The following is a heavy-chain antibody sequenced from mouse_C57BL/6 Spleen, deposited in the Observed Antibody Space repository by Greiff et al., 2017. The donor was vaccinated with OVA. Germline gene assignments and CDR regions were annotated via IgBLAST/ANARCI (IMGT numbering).Heavy chain of an antibody. CDR2: IDPSDSYT. Sequence: VQLQQPGAELVRPGTSVKLSCKASGYTFTSYWMHWVKQRPGQGLEWIGVIDPSDSYTNYNQKFKGKATLTVDTSSSTAYMQLSSLTSEDSAVYYCARRDYYGSTFDYWGQGTTLTVSS. D-gene: IGHD1-1*01. J-gene: IGHJ2*01. CDR3: ARRDYYGSTFDY. V-gene: IGHV1-59*01. CDR1: GYTFTSYW.